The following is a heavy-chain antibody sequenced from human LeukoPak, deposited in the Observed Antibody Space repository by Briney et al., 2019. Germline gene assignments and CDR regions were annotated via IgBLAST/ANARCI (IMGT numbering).Heavy chain of an antibody. D-gene: IGHD3-10*01. J-gene: IGHJ4*02. Sequence: SETLSLTCTVSGGSINSYYWGWIRQPPGKGLEWIGYIYYSGSTNDNPSLKSRVTISVDTSKNQFSLKLTSVTAADTAVYYCARGGNYYGSGSYLSYFDYWGQGTLVTVSS. CDR2: IYYSGST. CDR1: GGSINSYY. V-gene: IGHV4-59*01. CDR3: ARGGNYYGSGSYLSYFDY.